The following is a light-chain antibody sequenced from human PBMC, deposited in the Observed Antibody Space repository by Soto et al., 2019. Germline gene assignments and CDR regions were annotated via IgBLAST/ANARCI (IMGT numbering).Light chain of an antibody. CDR3: QEYNSYSGT. J-gene: IGKJ1*01. V-gene: IGKV1-5*01. Sequence: DIQMTQSPSTLSASVGDTVTVTCRASQSVSGWLAWYQQKPGKAPKLLIYDASTLKSGVPSRFSGSGSGTKFTLTISSLQPDDFATYYCQEYNSYSGTFGQGTKVDI. CDR1: QSVSGW. CDR2: DAS.